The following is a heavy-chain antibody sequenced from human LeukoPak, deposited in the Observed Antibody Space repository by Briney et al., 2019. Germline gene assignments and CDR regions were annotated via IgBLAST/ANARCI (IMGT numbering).Heavy chain of an antibody. V-gene: IGHV3-30-3*01. CDR2: ISYDGSNK. CDR1: GFTFSSYA. CDR3: AKGGTVIARLIASD. Sequence: GGSLRLSCAASGFTFSSYALPWVRQAPGKGLEWVAVISYDGSNKYYADSVKGRFTISRDNSEDTLYLQMNSLRAEDTAVYYCAKGGTVIARLIASDWGQGTLVTVSS. J-gene: IGHJ4*02. D-gene: IGHD6-6*01.